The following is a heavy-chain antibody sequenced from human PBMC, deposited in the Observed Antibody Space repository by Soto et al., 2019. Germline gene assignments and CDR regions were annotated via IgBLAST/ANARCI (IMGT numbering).Heavy chain of an antibody. CDR1: GGTFSSYA. V-gene: IGHV1-69*13. CDR2: ITPIFGTA. CDR3: ARDRYYYYGMDV. Sequence: GASVKVSCKASGGTFSSYAISWVRQAPGQGLEWMGGITPIFGTANYAQKFQGRVTITADESTSTAYMELSSLRSEDTAVYYCARDRYYYYGMDVWGQGTTVTVSS. J-gene: IGHJ6*02.